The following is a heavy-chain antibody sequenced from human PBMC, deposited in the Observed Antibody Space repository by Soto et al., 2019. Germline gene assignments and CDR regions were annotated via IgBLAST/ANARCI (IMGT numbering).Heavy chain of an antibody. V-gene: IGHV1-3*05. D-gene: IGHD2-21*02. CDR3: ARSIVVVTALDY. J-gene: IGHJ4*02. CDR1: GYTFTSYA. CDR2: INAGNGNT. Sequence: QVQLVQSGAEEKKPGASVKVSCKASGYTFTSYAMHWVRQAPGQRLEWMGWINAGNGNTKYSQQFQGRVTNTRDTSASTAYMKLSSLRSEDTAVYYCARSIVVVTALDYWGQGTLVTVSS.